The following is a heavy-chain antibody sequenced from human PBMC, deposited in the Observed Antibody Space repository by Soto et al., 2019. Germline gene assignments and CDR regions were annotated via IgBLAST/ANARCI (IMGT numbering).Heavy chain of an antibody. J-gene: IGHJ6*02. CDR2: IIPIFGTA. CDR3: ARSAQHIVVVTAILGYYYGMDV. V-gene: IGHV1-69*01. CDR1: GGTFSSYA. D-gene: IGHD2-21*02. Sequence: QVQLVQSGAEVKKPGSSVKVSCKASGGTFSSYAISWVRQAPGQGLEWMGGIIPIFGTANYAQKFQGRVTITADESTSTAYMELSSLRSDDTAVYYCARSAQHIVVVTAILGYYYGMDVWGQGTTVTVSS.